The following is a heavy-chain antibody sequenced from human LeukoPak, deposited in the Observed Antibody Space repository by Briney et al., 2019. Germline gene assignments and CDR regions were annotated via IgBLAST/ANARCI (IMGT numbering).Heavy chain of an antibody. CDR3: AKDQAAFGDYDFDY. CDR2: ISSDGSNT. CDR1: GFTFSSYG. D-gene: IGHD4-17*01. J-gene: IGHJ4*02. Sequence: GRSLRLSCAASGFTFSSYGMHWVRQAPGKGLDWVAVISSDGSNTHYADSVKGRFTISRDNSKNTLSLQMDSPRADDTAVYYCAKDQAAFGDYDFDYWGQGTLVTVSP. V-gene: IGHV3-30*18.